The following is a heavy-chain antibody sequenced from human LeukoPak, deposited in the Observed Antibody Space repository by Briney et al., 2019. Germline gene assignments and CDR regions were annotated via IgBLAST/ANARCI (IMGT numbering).Heavy chain of an antibody. V-gene: IGHV3-48*04. Sequence: GGSLRLSCAASGFTFSSYSMDWVRQAPGKGLEWLSYITGSSSTIYYADSVKGRFTISRDNAKNSLYLQMNSLRAEDTAVYYCASSSGHLDYWGQGTLVTVSS. CDR1: GFTFSSYS. CDR2: ITGSSSTI. D-gene: IGHD6-19*01. J-gene: IGHJ4*02. CDR3: ASSSGHLDY.